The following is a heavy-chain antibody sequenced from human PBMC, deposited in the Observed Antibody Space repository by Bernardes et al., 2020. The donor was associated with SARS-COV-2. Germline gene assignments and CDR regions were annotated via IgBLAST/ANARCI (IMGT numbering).Heavy chain of an antibody. V-gene: IGHV4-59*01. CDR2: IYYSGST. CDR1: GGSISSYY. CDR3: ARVYYDFWSGYGYYMDV. D-gene: IGHD3-3*01. Sequence: SETLSLTCTVSGGSISSYYWSWIRQPPGKGLEWIGYIYYSGSTNYNPSLKSRVTISVDTSKNQFSLKLSSVTAADTAVYYCARVYYDFWSGYGYYMDVWGKGTTVTVSS. J-gene: IGHJ6*03.